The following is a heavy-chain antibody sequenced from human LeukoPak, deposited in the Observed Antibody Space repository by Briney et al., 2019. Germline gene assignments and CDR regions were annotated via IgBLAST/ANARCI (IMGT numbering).Heavy chain of an antibody. CDR3: AKGSL. V-gene: IGHV3-23*01. CDR1: GFTFSNYA. CDR2: ISTSGTVT. J-gene: IGHJ3*01. Sequence: PGGSLRLSCAASGFTFSNYAMAWVRQAPGKGLEWVSGISTSGTVTYYADSVKGRFTISRDNSKNTLYLQMHSLRAEDPAVYFCAKGSLWGQGTMITVSS.